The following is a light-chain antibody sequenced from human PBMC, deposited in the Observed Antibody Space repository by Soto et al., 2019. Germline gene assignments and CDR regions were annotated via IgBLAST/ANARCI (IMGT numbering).Light chain of an antibody. V-gene: IGLV2-14*03. CDR2: DVS. CDR1: SRDIGGYNY. J-gene: IGLJ1*01. Sequence: QSALTQPASVSGSPGQSITISCSGTSRDIGGYNYVSWYQHHPGKAPKLMIYDVSNRPSGVSSRFSGSKSASTASLTISGLQAEDEADYYCSSYTGTSTLYVFGTGTKVTVL. CDR3: SSYTGTSTLYV.